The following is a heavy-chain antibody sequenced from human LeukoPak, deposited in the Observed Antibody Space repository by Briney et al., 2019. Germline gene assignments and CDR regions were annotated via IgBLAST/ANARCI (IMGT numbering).Heavy chain of an antibody. CDR3: ARGGRIWSGFGKDKPPIC. D-gene: IGHD3-3*01. Sequence: WASVKVSCKASGYTFTSYDINWVRQVTGQGLEWMGWMNPNSGNTGYAQKFQGRVTMTRNTPISTAYMELSSLRSEDTAVYYCARGGRIWSGFGKDKPPICWGQGTLVTVSS. CDR2: MNPNSGNT. V-gene: IGHV1-8*01. J-gene: IGHJ4*02. CDR1: GYTFTSYD.